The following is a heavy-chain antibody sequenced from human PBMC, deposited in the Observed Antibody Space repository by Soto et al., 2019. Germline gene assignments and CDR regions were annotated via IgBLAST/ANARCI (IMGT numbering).Heavy chain of an antibody. Sequence: EVQLVESGGGLVQPGRSLRLSCAASGFTFDDYAMHWVRQAPGKGLEWVSGISWNSGSIGYADSVKGRFTISRDNAKNSLYLQMNSLRAEDTALYYCAKYTSLLITFGGVIANDAFDIWGQGTMVTVSS. CDR3: AKYTSLLITFGGVIANDAFDI. J-gene: IGHJ3*02. V-gene: IGHV3-9*01. CDR2: ISWNSGSI. CDR1: GFTFDDYA. D-gene: IGHD3-16*02.